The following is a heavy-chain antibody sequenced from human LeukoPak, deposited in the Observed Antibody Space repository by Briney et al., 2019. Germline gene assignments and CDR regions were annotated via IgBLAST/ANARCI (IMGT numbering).Heavy chain of an antibody. CDR3: ARDGGLGYCSGGSCYYYYYYMDV. Sequence: GGSLRLSCAASGFTFSNYSMNWVRQAPGKGLEWVANIKQEGSARYYVDSVTGRFTISRDNAMNSLYLQMNSLRAEDTAVYYCARDGGLGYCSGGSCYYYYYYMDVWGKGTTVTVSS. CDR1: GFTFSNYS. J-gene: IGHJ6*03. D-gene: IGHD2-15*01. V-gene: IGHV3-7*01. CDR2: IKQEGSAR.